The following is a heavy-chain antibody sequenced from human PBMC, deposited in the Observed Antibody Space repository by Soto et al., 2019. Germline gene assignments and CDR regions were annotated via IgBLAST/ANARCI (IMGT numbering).Heavy chain of an antibody. Sequence: GGSLRLSCAAPGFTFSSYGMHWVRQAPGKGLEWVAVISYDGSNKYSPDSVKGRFTISRDNSKNTLYLQMNSLRAEDTAVYYRAKDAYDYIWGRYRSPDYWGQGTLVTVSS. CDR1: GFTFSSYG. V-gene: IGHV3-30*18. CDR3: AKDAYDYIWGRYRSPDY. D-gene: IGHD3-16*02. CDR2: ISYDGSNK. J-gene: IGHJ4*02.